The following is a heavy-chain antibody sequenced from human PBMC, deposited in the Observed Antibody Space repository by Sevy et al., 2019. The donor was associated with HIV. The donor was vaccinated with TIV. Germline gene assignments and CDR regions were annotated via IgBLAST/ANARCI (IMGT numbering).Heavy chain of an antibody. D-gene: IGHD2-15*01. CDR2: ISYDGSNK. V-gene: IGHV3-30*04. CDR1: GFTFSSYA. Sequence: GGSLRLSCAASGFTFSSYAMHWVRQAPGKGLEWVAVISYDGSNKYYADSVKGRFTISRDNSKNTLYLQMNSLRAEDTAVDYCARSGYCSGGSCYLDDFDYWGQGTLVTVSS. J-gene: IGHJ4*02. CDR3: ARSGYCSGGSCYLDDFDY.